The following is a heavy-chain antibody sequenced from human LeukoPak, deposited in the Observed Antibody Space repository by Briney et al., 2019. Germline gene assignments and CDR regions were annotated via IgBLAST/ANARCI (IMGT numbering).Heavy chain of an antibody. CDR2: IYYSGST. D-gene: IGHD6-13*01. CDR1: GGSISSYY. J-gene: IGHJ4*02. V-gene: IGHV4-59*06. Sequence: PSETLSLTCTVSGGSISSYYWTWIRQSPGKGLEWIGYIYYSGSTYYNPSLKSRVTISVDTSKNQFSLKLSSVTAADTAVYYCARGHSSSWYWDYWGQGTLVTVSS. CDR3: ARGHSSSWYWDY.